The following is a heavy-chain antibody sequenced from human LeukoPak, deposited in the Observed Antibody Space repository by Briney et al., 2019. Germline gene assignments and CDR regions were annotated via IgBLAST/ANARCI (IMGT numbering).Heavy chain of an antibody. CDR1: VLTFSNYA. D-gene: IGHD6-13*01. CDR2: INDNGDTT. CDR3: ARGHRSSWFDAFDI. J-gene: IGHJ3*02. Sequence: GGSLRLACAASVLTFSNYAFHWARLAAGGGMECVSAINDNGDTTYYADSVKGRFTIARDISKNTLFLQMGSLRTEDMAVYYCARGHRSSWFDAFDIWGQGIMVTVSS. V-gene: IGHV3-64*02.